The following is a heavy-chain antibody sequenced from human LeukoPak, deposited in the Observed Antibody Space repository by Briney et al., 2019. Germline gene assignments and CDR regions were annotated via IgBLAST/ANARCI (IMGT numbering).Heavy chain of an antibody. CDR2: IIPILGIA. J-gene: IGHJ6*02. D-gene: IGHD2-15*01. CDR3: ARVRCSGGSCYAAEDYYYGMDV. Sequence: SVKVSCKASGGTFSSNTISWVRQAPGQGLEWMGRIIPILGIANYAQKFRGRVTITADKSTSTAYMELSSLRSEDTAVYYCARVRCSGGSCYAAEDYYYGMDVWRQGTTVTVSS. CDR1: GGTFSSNT. V-gene: IGHV1-69*02.